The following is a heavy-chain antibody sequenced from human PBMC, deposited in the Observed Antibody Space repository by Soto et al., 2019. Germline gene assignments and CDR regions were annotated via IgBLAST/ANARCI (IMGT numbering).Heavy chain of an antibody. V-gene: IGHV3-23*01. J-gene: IGHJ4*02. Sequence: PGESLNISCAASGFTLSSYAMSWVRQAPGKGLEWVSAISGSGGSTYYADSVKGRFTISRDNSKNTLYLQMNSLRAEDTAVYYCAKEGGPGAYGDDWGQGTLVTVSS. CDR2: ISGSGGST. D-gene: IGHD1-1*01. CDR3: AKEGGPGAYGDD. CDR1: GFTLSSYA.